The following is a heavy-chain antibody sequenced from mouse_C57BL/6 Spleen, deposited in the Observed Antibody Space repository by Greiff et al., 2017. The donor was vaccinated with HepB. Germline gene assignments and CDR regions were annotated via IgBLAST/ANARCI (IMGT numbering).Heavy chain of an antibody. CDR1: GYTFTGYW. CDR2: ILPGSGST. J-gene: IGHJ4*01. V-gene: IGHV1-9*01. Sequence: QVQLKQSGAELMKPGASVKLSCKATGYTFTGYWIEWVKQRPGHGLEWIGEILPGSGSTNYHEKFKGKATFTADTSSNTAYMQLSSLTTEDSAIYYCASGAVQALGGMDYWGQGTSVTVSS. CDR3: ASGAVQALGGMDY. D-gene: IGHD3-2*02.